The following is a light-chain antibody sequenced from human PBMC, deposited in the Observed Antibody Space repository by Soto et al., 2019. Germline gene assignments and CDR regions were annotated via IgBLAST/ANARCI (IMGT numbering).Light chain of an antibody. CDR3: QQYDNLPKYT. CDR2: DAS. CDR1: QDISNY. V-gene: IGKV1-33*01. Sequence: DIQMTQSPSSLSASVGDRVTITCQASQDISNYLNWYQQKPGKAPKLLIYDASNLETGVPSRFSRSGSGTDFTFTISSLQSEDIATYYCQQYDNLPKYTFGQGTKLEIK. J-gene: IGKJ2*01.